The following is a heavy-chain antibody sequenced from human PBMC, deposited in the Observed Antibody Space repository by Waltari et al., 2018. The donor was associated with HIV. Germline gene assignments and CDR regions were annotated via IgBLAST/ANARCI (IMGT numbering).Heavy chain of an antibody. J-gene: IGHJ6*02. CDR2: INHRGST. V-gene: IGHV4-34*01. Sequence: QVQLQQWGAGLLKPSETLSLTCAVYGGSFSGYYWSWIRQPPGKGLEWIGEINHRGSTNYNPSLKSRVIISVDTSRNQFSLKLSSGTAADTAVYYCARARYCSSTRCYTKGRRNSFYYYALDVWGQGTTVTVSS. D-gene: IGHD2-2*02. CDR3: ARARYCSSTRCYTKGRRNSFYYYALDV. CDR1: GGSFSGYY.